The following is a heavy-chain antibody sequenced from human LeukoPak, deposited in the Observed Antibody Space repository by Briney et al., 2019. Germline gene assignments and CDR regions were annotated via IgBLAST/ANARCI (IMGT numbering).Heavy chain of an antibody. CDR3: TWRYGSGPVY. J-gene: IGHJ1*01. D-gene: IGHD3-10*01. CDR2: IRNKANSGTT. Sequence: SLRLSCTASGVTFGDCPTSWVRQAPGKGLEWVGSIRNKANSGTTEYAASVKGRFPISRDDSKSIAYLQMNSLKTEDTAVYFCTWRYGSGPVYWGQGTLVTVSS. CDR1: GVTFGDCP. V-gene: IGHV3-49*04.